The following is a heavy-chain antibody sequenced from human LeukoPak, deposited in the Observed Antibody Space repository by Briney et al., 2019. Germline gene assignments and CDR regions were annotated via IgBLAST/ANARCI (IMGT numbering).Heavy chain of an antibody. Sequence: PGGSLRLSCAASGFTFSNCGMHWVRQAPGKGLEWVAHIWYDGSNKYYADSVRGRFTISRDNSKNTLYLQMNSLRAEDTAVYYCPRDRDYDFFDYWGKGTLVTVSS. V-gene: IGHV3-33*01. CDR3: PRDRDYDFFDY. J-gene: IGHJ4*02. CDR2: IWYDGSNK. D-gene: IGHD3-3*01. CDR1: GFTFSNCG.